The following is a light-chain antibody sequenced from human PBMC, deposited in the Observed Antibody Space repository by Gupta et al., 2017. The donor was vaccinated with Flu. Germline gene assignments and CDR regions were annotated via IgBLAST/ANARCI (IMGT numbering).Light chain of an antibody. CDR2: WAS. V-gene: IGKV4-1*01. J-gene: IGKJ1*01. CDR3: QQYESAPPWT. Sequence: DIVMTQSPDSLAVSLGERATINCKSSQSVLYSSNSKNYLAWYQQKPRQPPKLLIYWASTRESGVPDRFSGSGSGTDFTLTISSLQAEDVAVYYCQQYESAPPWTFGQGTKVEIK. CDR1: QSVLYSSNSKNY.